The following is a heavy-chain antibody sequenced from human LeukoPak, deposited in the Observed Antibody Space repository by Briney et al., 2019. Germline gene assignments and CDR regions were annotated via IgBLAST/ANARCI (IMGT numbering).Heavy chain of an antibody. V-gene: IGHV5-51*01. Sequence: EESLKISCKVSGYTFSTYWIGWVRQMPGKGLEWMGIIYPGDSDTRYNPSFQGQVTISADKSINTAYLQWSSLKASATGMYYCARGLSGSYYDGFDIWGQGTMVTVSS. CDR3: ARGLSGSYYDGFDI. D-gene: IGHD1-26*01. J-gene: IGHJ3*02. CDR1: GYTFSTYW. CDR2: IYPGDSDT.